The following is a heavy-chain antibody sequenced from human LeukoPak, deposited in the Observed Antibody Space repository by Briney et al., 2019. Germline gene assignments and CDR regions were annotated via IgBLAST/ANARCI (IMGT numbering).Heavy chain of an antibody. V-gene: IGHV4-31*03. CDR3: ARFIAAAVSNWFDP. CDR2: IYYSGGT. J-gene: IGHJ5*02. CDR1: GGSISSGGYY. D-gene: IGHD6-13*01. Sequence: PSQTLSLTCTVSGGSISSGGYYWSWIRQNPGKGLEWIGYIYYSGGTYYNPSLKSRVTISVDTSKNQFSLKLSSVTAADTAVYYCARFIAAAVSNWFDPWGQGTLVTVSS.